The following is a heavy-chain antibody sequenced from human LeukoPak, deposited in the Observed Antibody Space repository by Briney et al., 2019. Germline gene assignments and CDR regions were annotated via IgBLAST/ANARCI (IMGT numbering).Heavy chain of an antibody. D-gene: IGHD4-17*01. CDR2: IKGKTDGGTT. J-gene: IGHJ4*02. CDR1: GFTFSNAW. V-gene: IGHV3-15*01. Sequence: GGSLRPSCAASGFTFSNAWMSWVRQAPGKGLEWVGRIKGKTDGGTTDYAAPVKGRFTISRDDSKNTLYLQMNSLRVEDTAVYYCAGNFGDHVRGLDYWGQGTLVTVSS. CDR3: AGNFGDHVRGLDY.